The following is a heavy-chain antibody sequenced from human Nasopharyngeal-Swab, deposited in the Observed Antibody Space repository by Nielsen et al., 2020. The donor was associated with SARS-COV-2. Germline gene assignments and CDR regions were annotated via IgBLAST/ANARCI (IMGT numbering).Heavy chain of an antibody. V-gene: IGHV3-30*04. CDR2: ISFDGRRT. CDR3: ARGGSPGNYFYYMDV. Sequence: VRQAPGKGLEWVAVISFDGRRTYYADSVKGRFTIPRDNPQNTLYLQMNSLRGEDTALFYCARGGSPGNYFYYMDVRGKGTTVTVSS. D-gene: IGHD3-10*01. J-gene: IGHJ6*03.